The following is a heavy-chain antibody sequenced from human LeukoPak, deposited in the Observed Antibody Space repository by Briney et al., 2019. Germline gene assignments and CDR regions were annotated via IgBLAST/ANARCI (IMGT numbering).Heavy chain of an antibody. CDR3: ARVAVVVPAAMEASYYYYGMDV. V-gene: IGHV4-61*01. D-gene: IGHD2-2*01. Sequence: SETLSLTCTVSGGSISSSSYYWSWIRQPPGKGLEWIGYIYYSGSTNYNPSLKSRVTISVDTSKNQFSLKLSSVTAADTAVYYCARVAVVVPAAMEASYYYYGMDVWGQGTTVTVSS. CDR2: IYYSGST. J-gene: IGHJ6*02. CDR1: GGSISSSSYY.